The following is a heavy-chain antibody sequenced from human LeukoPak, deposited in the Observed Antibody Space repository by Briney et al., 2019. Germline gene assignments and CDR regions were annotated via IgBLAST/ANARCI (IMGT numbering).Heavy chain of an antibody. CDR2: ICDSGGGT. Sequence: GGSLTLSCAVSGFTFSSYSVSWVRQAPGKGLEWVSGICDSGGGTYYADSEKGRFTISRDNSKNTLYLQMNRLRAEDTAVYYCAKDSSSSNSYYGMDVWGQGTTVTVSS. CDR3: AKDSSSSNSYYGMDV. CDR1: GFTFSSYS. V-gene: IGHV3-23*01. D-gene: IGHD6-6*01. J-gene: IGHJ6*02.